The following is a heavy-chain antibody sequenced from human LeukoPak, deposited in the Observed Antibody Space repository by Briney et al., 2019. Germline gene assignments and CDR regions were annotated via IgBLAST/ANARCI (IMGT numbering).Heavy chain of an antibody. Sequence: SETLSLTCTVSGDSISGYYWSWLRQPPGKRLEWIGYVYYIGNSDYNPSLKSRVSILVDTSNNQLSLKLKSVSAADTAVYYCARAHSNNWLFEYSGQRTQLTLSS. CDR3: ARAHSNNWLFEY. CDR1: GDSISGYY. CDR2: VYYIGNS. J-gene: IGHJ4*02. V-gene: IGHV4-59*01. D-gene: IGHD6-13*01.